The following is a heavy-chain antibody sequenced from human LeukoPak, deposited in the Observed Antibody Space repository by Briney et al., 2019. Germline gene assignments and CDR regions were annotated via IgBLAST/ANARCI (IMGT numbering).Heavy chain of an antibody. V-gene: IGHV1-18*01. CDR1: GYTFTSYG. D-gene: IGHD2-2*01. CDR2: ISAYNGNT. J-gene: IGHJ3*02. Sequence: ASVKVSCKASGYTFTSYGISWVRQAPGQGLEWMGWISAYNGNTNYAQKLQGRVAMTTDTSTSTAYMELRSLRSDDTAVYYCARSGYCSSTSCYGPFDIWGQGTMVTVSS. CDR3: ARSGYCSSTSCYGPFDI.